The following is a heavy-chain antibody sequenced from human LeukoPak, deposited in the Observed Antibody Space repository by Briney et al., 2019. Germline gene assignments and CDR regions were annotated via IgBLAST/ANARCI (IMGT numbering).Heavy chain of an antibody. CDR2: ISSSSSYI. Sequence: PGGSLRLSCAASGFTFSSYSMNWVRQAPGKGLEWVSSISSSSSYIYYADSVKGRFTISRDNAKNSLYRQMNSLRAEDTAVYYCARDLGYRNWFDPWGQGTLVTVSS. V-gene: IGHV3-21*01. J-gene: IGHJ5*02. CDR1: GFTFSSYS. D-gene: IGHD6-25*01. CDR3: ARDLGYRNWFDP.